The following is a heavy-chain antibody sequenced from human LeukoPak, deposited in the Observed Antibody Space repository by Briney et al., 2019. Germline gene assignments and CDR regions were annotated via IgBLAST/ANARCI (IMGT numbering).Heavy chain of an antibody. CDR1: GGSISSSSYY. D-gene: IGHD4-11*01. V-gene: IGHV4-39*01. CDR3: ARPAYSNYGHCYMDV. CDR2: IYYSGST. Sequence: SETLSLTCTVSGGSISSSSYYWGWIRQPPGKGLEWIGSIYYSGSTYYNPSLKSRVTISVDTSKNQFSLKLSSVTAADTAVYYCARPAYSNYGHCYMDVWGKGTTVTVSS. J-gene: IGHJ6*03.